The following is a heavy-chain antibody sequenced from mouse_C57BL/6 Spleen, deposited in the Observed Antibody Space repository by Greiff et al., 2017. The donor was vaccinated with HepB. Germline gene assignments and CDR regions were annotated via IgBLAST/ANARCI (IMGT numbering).Heavy chain of an antibody. CDR1: GYTFTSYW. CDR3: ARDYFDY. V-gene: IGHV1-7*01. CDR2: INPSSGYT. Sequence: VQLQQSGAELAKPGASVKLSCKASGYTFTSYWMHWVKQRPGQGLEWIGYINPSSGYTKYNQKFKDKATLTADKTSRTAYMQLSSLTYEDSAVYYCARDYFDYWGQGTTLTVSS. J-gene: IGHJ2*01.